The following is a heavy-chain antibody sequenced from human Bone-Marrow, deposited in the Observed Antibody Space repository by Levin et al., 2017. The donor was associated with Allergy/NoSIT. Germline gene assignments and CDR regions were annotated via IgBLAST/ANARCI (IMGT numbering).Heavy chain of an antibody. V-gene: IGHV2-5*02. Sequence: SGPTLVKPTQTLSLTCTFSGFSLSSSPVGVAWIRQPPGKALQWLAVIYWDNDKRYTPSLRSRLTITKDTSKNQVVLTVTDMDPAYTARYFGAQRDGAGSRGGWETFYLDNWGQGILVTVS. CDR1: GFSLSSSPVG. CDR2: IYWDNDK. CDR3: AQRDGAGSRGGWETFYLDN. J-gene: IGHJ4*02. D-gene: IGHD1-26*01.